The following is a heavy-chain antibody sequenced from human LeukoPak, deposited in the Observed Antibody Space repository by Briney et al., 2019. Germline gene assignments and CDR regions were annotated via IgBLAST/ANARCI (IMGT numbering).Heavy chain of an antibody. J-gene: IGHJ4*02. D-gene: IGHD3-10*01. Sequence: PSETLSLTCTVSGASINSYYWSWIRQPAGKGLEWIGRIYTSGRTNYNPSLKRRLTMSEDTSKNQFSLKLSSATAADTAVYYCARQTSSGGFDYWGQGTLVTVSS. CDR3: ARQTSSGGFDY. V-gene: IGHV4-4*07. CDR2: IYTSGRT. CDR1: GASINSYY.